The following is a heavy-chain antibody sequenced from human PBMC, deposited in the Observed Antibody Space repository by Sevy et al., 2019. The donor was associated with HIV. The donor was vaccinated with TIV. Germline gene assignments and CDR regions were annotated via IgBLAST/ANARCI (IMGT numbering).Heavy chain of an antibody. Sequence: SDTLSLTCAVYGGSFSGYYWSWIRQPPGKGLEWIGEINHSGSTNYNPSLKSRVTISVDTSKNQFSLKLSSVTAADTAVYYCARGAPNDYEGYWGQGTLVTVSS. CDR2: INHSGST. V-gene: IGHV4-34*01. J-gene: IGHJ4*02. CDR1: GGSFSGYY. CDR3: ARGAPNDYEGY. D-gene: IGHD4-17*01.